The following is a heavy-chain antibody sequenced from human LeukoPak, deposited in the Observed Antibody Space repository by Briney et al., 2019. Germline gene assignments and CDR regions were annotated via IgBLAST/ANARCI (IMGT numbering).Heavy chain of an antibody. J-gene: IGHJ4*02. D-gene: IGHD2-2*01. Sequence: LGESLKISCRVSGYRFTTYWIAWVRQMPGRGLEWMGIIYPVDSRATYNPSFQGQVTLSVDKSIDTAYLQWSSLKASDTATYYCARAGVAVEGRLYHDYWGQGTLVTVSS. CDR2: IYPVDSRA. CDR1: GYRFTTYW. CDR3: ARAGVAVEGRLYHDY. V-gene: IGHV5-51*01.